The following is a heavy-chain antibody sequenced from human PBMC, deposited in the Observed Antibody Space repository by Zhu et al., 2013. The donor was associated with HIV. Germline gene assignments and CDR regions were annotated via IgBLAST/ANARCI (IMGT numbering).Heavy chain of an antibody. D-gene: IGHD3-22*01. V-gene: IGHV1-69*06. J-gene: IGHJ5*02. CDR3: ARCPDSSGYFDP. Sequence: QVQLLQSGAEVKKPGSSVKVSCKASGGTFSSYAISWVRQAPGQGLEWMGGIIPIFGTANYAQKFQGRVTMTRDTSISTAYLELSSLRSDDTAMYYCARCPDSSGYFDPWGQGTLVTVSS. CDR1: GGTFSSYA. CDR2: IIPIFGTA.